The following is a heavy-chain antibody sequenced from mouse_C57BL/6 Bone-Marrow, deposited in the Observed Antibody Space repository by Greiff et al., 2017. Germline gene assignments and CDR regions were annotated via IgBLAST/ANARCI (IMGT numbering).Heavy chain of an antibody. D-gene: IGHD2-4*01. J-gene: IGHJ4*01. CDR3: AREYDYDDGDY. CDR1: GYTFTAYY. V-gene: IGHV1-76*01. Sequence: QVQLQQSGAELVRPGASVKLSCKASGYTFTAYYINWVNKRPGQGLEWIARIYPGSGNTYYNDKFKGKATLTAEKSSSTAYMQLSSLTSEDAAVYFCAREYDYDDGDYWGQGTSVTVSS. CDR2: IYPGSGNT.